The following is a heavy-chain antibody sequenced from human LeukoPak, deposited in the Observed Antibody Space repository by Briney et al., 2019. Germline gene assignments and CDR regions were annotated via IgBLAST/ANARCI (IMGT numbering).Heavy chain of an antibody. D-gene: IGHD3-22*01. V-gene: IGHV3-23*01. CDR3: AKEDRISMIVVVITGFDY. CDR2: ISGSGGST. Sequence: GGSLRLSCAASGFTFSSYAMSWVRQAPGKGLEWVSAISGSGGSTYYADSVKGRFTISRDNSKNTLYLQMNSPRVEDTAVYYCAKEDRISMIVVVITGFDYWGQGTLVTVSS. CDR1: GFTFSSYA. J-gene: IGHJ4*02.